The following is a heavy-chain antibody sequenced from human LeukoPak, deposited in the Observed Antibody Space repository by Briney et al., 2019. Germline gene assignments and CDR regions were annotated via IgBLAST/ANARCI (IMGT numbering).Heavy chain of an antibody. CDR1: GVSLGGYS. CDR3: ARGPPLAYSGTGGYYFFDY. CDR2: VYHGGRT. V-gene: IGHV4-34*01. Sequence: PSETLSLTCSAYGVSLGGYSWSWIRQPPGEGLEWIGEVYHGGRTNYNPSLKSRVTISVDMAKTQFSLNLRSVPAADTAVYYCARGPPLAYSGTGGYYFFDYWGQGILVTVSP. J-gene: IGHJ4*02. D-gene: IGHD3-22*01.